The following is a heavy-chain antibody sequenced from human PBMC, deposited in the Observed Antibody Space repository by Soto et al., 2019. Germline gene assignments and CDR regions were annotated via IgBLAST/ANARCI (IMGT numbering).Heavy chain of an antibody. CDR1: GYTFTSYG. CDR2: SSAYNVNT. V-gene: IGHV1-18*01. CDR3: ARPSQPYSKAHTYGYFDR. Sequence: QVQLVQSGAEVKKPGASVKVSCKASGYTFTSYGISWVRQAPGQGLEWMGWSSAYNVNTNYAQKLQGRVTMTTDTSTSTAYMELRSLRSDDTAVYYCARPSQPYSKAHTYGYFDRWGRGTLVTVSS. D-gene: IGHD2-15*01. J-gene: IGHJ2*01.